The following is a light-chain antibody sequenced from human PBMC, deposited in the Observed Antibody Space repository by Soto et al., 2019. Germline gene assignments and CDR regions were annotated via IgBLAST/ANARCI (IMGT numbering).Light chain of an antibody. J-gene: IGLJ3*02. CDR1: SSDVGAYNY. CDR2: EVS. CDR3: SSYAGTNILGV. Sequence: QSARTQPPSASGSPGQSVTISCTGTSSDVGAYNYVSWYQQHPGKAPKVMIYEVSKRPSGVPDRFSGSKSGNTASLTVSGLQAEDEADYYCSSYAGTNILGVFGGGTKLTVL. V-gene: IGLV2-8*01.